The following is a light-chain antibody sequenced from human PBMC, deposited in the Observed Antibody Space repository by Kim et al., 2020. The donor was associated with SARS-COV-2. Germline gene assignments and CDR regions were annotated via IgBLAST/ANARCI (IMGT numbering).Light chain of an antibody. CDR3: QQRSNWPYT. V-gene: IGKV3-11*01. CDR2: DAS. CDR1: QSVSSY. J-gene: IGKJ2*01. Sequence: SLSPGESATLSCRASQSVSSYLAWYQQKPGQAPRLLLYDASNRATGIPARFSGSGSGTDFTLTISSLEPEDFAVYYCQQRSNWPYTFGQGTKLEI.